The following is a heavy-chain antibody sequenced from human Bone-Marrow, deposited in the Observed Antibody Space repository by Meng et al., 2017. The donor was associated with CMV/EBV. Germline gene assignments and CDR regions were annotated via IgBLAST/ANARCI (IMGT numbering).Heavy chain of an antibody. CDR1: RYTFTDYW. V-gene: IGHV5-51*01. J-gene: IGHJ4*02. D-gene: IGHD1-26*01. CDR2: ISPGDSDT. Sequence: GKSSRYTFTDYWIGWVLQMPGKGLDWMGNISPGDSDTRYSPSFKGQVTISADKSISTAYLQWNTLTASDTAIYYCARRGANRYFDYWGRGTLVTVSS. CDR3: ARRGANRYFDY.